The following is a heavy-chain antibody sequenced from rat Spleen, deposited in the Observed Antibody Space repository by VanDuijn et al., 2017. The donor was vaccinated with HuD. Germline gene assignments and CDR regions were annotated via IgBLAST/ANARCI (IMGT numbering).Heavy chain of an antibody. D-gene: IGHD4-3*01. V-gene: IGHV5-27*01. CDR2: ISNDGGSRT. J-gene: IGHJ2*01. CDR1: GLTFSNYG. CDR3: TREGNSGYDY. Sequence: EVQLVESGGGIVQPGRSMKLSCVASGLTFSNYGMAWVRQAPRKGLEWVAYISNDGGSRTYYPDSVKGRFTISRDNAQNTLYLQMNSLRSEDTATYYCTREGNSGYDYWGQGVMVTVSS.